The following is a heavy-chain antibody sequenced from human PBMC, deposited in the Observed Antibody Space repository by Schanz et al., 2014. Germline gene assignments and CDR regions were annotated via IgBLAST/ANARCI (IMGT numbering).Heavy chain of an antibody. D-gene: IGHD2-21*01. J-gene: IGHJ5*01. CDR3: ANQHIVLGVICRNWFDS. CDR1: GFSFGNYG. V-gene: IGHV3-23*01. Sequence: EVQLLESGGGLVQPGGSLRLSCEASGFSFGNYGMSWVRQAPGKGLEWVSVISASGGDTYYAESVKGRFTISRDNSRNTSHLQMNSLRADHTAVYYCANQHIVLGVICRNWFDSWGQGTLVTVSS. CDR2: ISASGGDT.